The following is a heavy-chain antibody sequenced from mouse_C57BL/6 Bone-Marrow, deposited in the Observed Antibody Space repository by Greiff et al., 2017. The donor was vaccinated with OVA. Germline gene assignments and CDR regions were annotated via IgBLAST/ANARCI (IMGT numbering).Heavy chain of an antibody. CDR2: IDPENGDT. V-gene: IGHV14-4*01. CDR1: GFNIKDDY. CDR3: TRTTVVADFDY. Sequence: EVQLQQSGAELVRPGASVKLSCTASGFNIKDDYMHWVKQRPEQGLEWIGWIDPENGDTEYASKFQGKATITADTSSNTAYLQLSSLTSEDTAVYYCTRTTVVADFDYGGQGTTLTVSS. D-gene: IGHD1-1*01. J-gene: IGHJ2*01.